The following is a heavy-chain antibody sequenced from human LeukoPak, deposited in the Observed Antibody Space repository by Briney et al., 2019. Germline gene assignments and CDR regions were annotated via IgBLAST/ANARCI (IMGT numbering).Heavy chain of an antibody. J-gene: IGHJ3*02. V-gene: IGHV3-48*03. Sequence: GGSLRLSCAASGFTFSSYEMNWVRQAPGKGLERVSYISSSGSTIYYANSVKGRFTISRDNAKNSLYLQMNSLRAEDTAVYYCARVSPPYSCSWHAFDIWGQGTMVTVSS. CDR2: ISSSGSTI. CDR3: ARVSPPYSCSWHAFDI. CDR1: GFTFSSYE. D-gene: IGHD6-13*01.